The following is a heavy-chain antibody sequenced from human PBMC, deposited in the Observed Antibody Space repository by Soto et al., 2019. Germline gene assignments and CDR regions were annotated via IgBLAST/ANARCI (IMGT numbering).Heavy chain of an antibody. CDR2: INHSGST. CDR1: GGPFSGYY. V-gene: IGHV4-34*01. CDR3: ARVRRDCSSTSCYRDYYYYYGMDV. Sequence: SETLSLTCAVYGGPFSGYYWSWIRQPPGKGLEWIGEINHSGSTNYNPSLKSRVTISVDTSKNQFSLKLSSVTAADTAVYYCARVRRDCSSTSCYRDYYYYYGMDVWGQGTTVTVSS. D-gene: IGHD2-2*01. J-gene: IGHJ6*02.